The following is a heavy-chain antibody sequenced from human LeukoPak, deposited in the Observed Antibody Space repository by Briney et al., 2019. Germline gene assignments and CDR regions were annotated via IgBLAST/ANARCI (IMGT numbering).Heavy chain of an antibody. D-gene: IGHD5-12*01. Sequence: SETLSLTCTVSGGSISSGTYYWSWIRQPPGKGLEWIGYIYPSGSTYYNPSLRSRVTISVDRSKNQFSLKLSSVTAADTAVYYCARRSRGSGYGDFDYWGQGTLVTVSS. CDR2: IYPSGST. CDR1: GGSISSGTYY. CDR3: ARRSRGSGYGDFDY. V-gene: IGHV4-30-2*01. J-gene: IGHJ4*02.